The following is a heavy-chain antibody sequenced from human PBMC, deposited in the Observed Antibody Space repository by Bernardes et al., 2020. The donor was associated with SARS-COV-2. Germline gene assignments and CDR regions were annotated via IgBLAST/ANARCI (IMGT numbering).Heavy chain of an antibody. D-gene: IGHD6-19*01. V-gene: IGHV3-64*01. CDR1: GFTFNTYA. CDR2: ISSNGGST. CDR3: SRVASSSGWYFDFYDY. J-gene: IGHJ4*02. Sequence: GGSLRLSCVVSGFTFNTYALHWVRQAPGKGLEYVSAISSNGGSTYHANSVKGRFTISRDNSKNTLYLHMGSLRVEDMGVYYCSRVASSSGWYFDFYDYWSQGNLVTVSS.